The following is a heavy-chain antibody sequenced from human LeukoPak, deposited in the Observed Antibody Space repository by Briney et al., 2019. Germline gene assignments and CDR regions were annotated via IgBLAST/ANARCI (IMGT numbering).Heavy chain of an antibody. CDR1: GFTFGDYA. CDR3: TRDLITGRHGDYCYMDV. D-gene: IGHD3-16*01. Sequence: PGGSLRLSCTASGFTFGDYAMSWVRQAPGKGLEWVGFIRSKAYGGTTEYAASVKGRFTISRDDSKSIAYLQMNSLKTEDTAVYYCTRDLITGRHGDYCYMDVWGKGTTVTVSS. V-gene: IGHV3-49*04. J-gene: IGHJ6*03. CDR2: IRSKAYGGTT.